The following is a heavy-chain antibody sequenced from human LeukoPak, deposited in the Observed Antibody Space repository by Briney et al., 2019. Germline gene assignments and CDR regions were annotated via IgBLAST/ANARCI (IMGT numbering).Heavy chain of an antibody. Sequence: ASVKVSCKVSGYTLTELSMHWVRQAPGQGLEWMGWINPNSGGTNYAQKFQGRVTMTRDTSISTAYMELSRLRSDDTAVYYCARDSSAAAHYYYYYMDVWGKGTTVTVSS. D-gene: IGHD6-13*01. V-gene: IGHV1-2*02. CDR2: INPNSGGT. J-gene: IGHJ6*03. CDR1: GYTLTELS. CDR3: ARDSSAAAHYYYYYMDV.